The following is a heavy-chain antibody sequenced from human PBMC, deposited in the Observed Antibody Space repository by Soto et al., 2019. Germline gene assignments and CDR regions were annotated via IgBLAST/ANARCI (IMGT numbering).Heavy chain of an antibody. CDR1: GYTFTGSY. CDR2: INPNSGGT. V-gene: IGHV1-2*04. J-gene: IGHJ6*03. D-gene: IGHD6-6*01. Sequence: ASVKVSCKASGYTFTGSYMHWVRRAPGQGLEWMGWINPNSGGTNYAQKFQGWVTMTRDTSISTAYMELSRLRSDDTAVYYCARGNVAAPYHYYMDVWGTGTTVTVFS. CDR3: ARGNVAAPYHYYMDV.